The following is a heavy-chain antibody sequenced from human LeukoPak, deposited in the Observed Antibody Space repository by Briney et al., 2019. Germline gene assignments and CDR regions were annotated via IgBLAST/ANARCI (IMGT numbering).Heavy chain of an antibody. CDR3: ARYTMITFGGVIVPTPYMDV. CDR2: IFDNENT. V-gene: IGHV4-30-4*07. Sequence: PSQTLSLTCTVSSGSITSGGKSWSWIRQPPGKGLEWLGNIFDNENTVYNPSLRSRLTISLDTSKSQFSLKLSSVTAADTAVYYCARYTMITFGGVIVPTPYMDVWGKGTTVTVSS. D-gene: IGHD3-16*02. J-gene: IGHJ6*03. CDR1: SGSITSGGKS.